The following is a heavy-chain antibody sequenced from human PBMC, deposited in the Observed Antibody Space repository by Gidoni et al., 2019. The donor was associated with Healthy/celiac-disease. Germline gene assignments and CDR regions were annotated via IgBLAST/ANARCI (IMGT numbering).Heavy chain of an antibody. CDR1: GGSISSGSYY. J-gene: IGHJ4*02. CDR2: IYTSGST. Sequence: QVQLQESGPGLVKPSQTLSLTCPVSGGSISSGSYYWSWIRQPAGKGLEWIGRIYTSGSTNYNPSLKSRVTISVDTSKNQFSLKLSSVTAADTAVYYCARDLGGYGGLWGQGTLVTVSS. D-gene: IGHD4-17*01. V-gene: IGHV4-61*02. CDR3: ARDLGGYGGL.